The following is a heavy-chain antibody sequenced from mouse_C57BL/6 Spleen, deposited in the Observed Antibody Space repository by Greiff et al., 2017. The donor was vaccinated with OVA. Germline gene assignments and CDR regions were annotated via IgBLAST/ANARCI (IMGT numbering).Heavy chain of an antibody. CDR1: GYTFTSYW. J-gene: IGHJ4*01. D-gene: IGHD1-1*01. CDR3: ARSTTVVATNAMDY. Sequence: VQLQQPGAELVMPGASVKLSCKASGYTFTSYWMHWVKQRPGQGLEWIGEIDPSDSYTNYNQKFKGKSTVTVDKSSSTAYMQLSSLTSEDSAVYYCARSTTVVATNAMDYWGQGTSVTVSS. V-gene: IGHV1-69*01. CDR2: IDPSDSYT.